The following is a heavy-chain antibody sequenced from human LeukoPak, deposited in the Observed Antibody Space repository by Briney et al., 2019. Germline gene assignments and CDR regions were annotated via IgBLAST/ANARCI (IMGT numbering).Heavy chain of an antibody. CDR1: GFTFSNYW. CDR3: ARSARWGGDQY. V-gene: IGHV4-59*08. J-gene: IGHJ4*02. Sequence: GSLRLSCVFSGFTFSNYWMKWVRQPPGKGLEWIGYIYYSGSTNYNPSLKSRVTISVDTSKNQFSLKLSSVTAADTAVYYCARSARWGGDQYWGQGTLVTVSS. CDR2: IYYSGST. D-gene: IGHD2-21*02.